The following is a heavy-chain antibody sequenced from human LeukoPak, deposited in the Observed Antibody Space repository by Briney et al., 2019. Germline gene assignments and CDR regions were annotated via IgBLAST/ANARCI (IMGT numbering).Heavy chain of an antibody. CDR1: GFTVSTYY. D-gene: IGHD3-9*01. CDR3: ARETNFDWLLSFDY. Sequence: GGSLRLSCAASGFTVSTYYMGWVRQAPGKGLEWVSVINTDTTQYAHSVKGRFTISRDNAKNSLYLQMNSLRAEDTAVYYCARETNFDWLLSFDYWGQGTLVTVSS. J-gene: IGHJ4*02. CDR2: INTDTT. V-gene: IGHV3-53*01.